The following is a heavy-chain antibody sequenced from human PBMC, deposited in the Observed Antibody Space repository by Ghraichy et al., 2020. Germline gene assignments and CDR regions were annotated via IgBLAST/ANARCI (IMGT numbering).Heavy chain of an antibody. CDR2: INPSGGST. D-gene: IGHD6-6*01. CDR3: ARVGIAARVEGNWFDP. Sequence: ASVKVSCKASGYTFTSYYMHWVRQAPGQGLEWMGIINPSGGSTSYAQKFQGRVTMTRDTSTSTVYMELSSLRSEDTAVYYCARVGIAARVEGNWFDPWGQGTLVTVSS. V-gene: IGHV1-46*01. J-gene: IGHJ5*02. CDR1: GYTFTSYY.